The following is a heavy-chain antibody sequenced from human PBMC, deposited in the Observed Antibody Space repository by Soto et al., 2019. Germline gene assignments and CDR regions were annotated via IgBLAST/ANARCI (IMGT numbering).Heavy chain of an antibody. CDR1: GGPISSYY. V-gene: IGHV4-59*01. CDR2: IYYSGST. D-gene: IGHD2-15*01. CDR3: AREVVVAATRWFDP. J-gene: IGHJ5*02. Sequence: SETLSLTCTVSGGPISSYYWSWIRQPPGKGLEWIGYIYYSGSTNYNPSLKSRVTISVDTSKNQFSLKLSSVTAADTAVYYCAREVVVAATRWFDPWGQGTLVTVS.